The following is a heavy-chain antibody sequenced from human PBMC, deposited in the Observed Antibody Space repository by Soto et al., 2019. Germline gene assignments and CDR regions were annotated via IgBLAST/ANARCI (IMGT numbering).Heavy chain of an antibody. CDR1: GFTFSSHA. Sequence: PGGSLRLSCAASGFTFSSHAMNWVRQAPGKGLEWLSYITSTSSTKSYADSVKGRFTISRDNVKNSLYLQMNSLRDEDTAVYYCARRITMVRGPYYYYALDVWGQGTTVTVSS. J-gene: IGHJ6*02. V-gene: IGHV3-48*02. CDR2: ITSTSSTK. CDR3: ARRITMVRGPYYYYALDV. D-gene: IGHD3-10*01.